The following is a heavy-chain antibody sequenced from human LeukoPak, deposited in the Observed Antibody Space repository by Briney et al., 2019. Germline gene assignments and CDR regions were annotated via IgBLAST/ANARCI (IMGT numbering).Heavy chain of an antibody. CDR2: IYTSGST. J-gene: IGHJ3*02. D-gene: IGHD4-17*01. V-gene: IGHV4-4*07. CDR1: GGSITNYY. Sequence: SETLSLTCTVSGGSITNYYWSWIRQPAGKGLEWIGQIYTSGSTNYNPSLKSRVTISVDTSKNQFSLKLSSVTAADTAVYYCARDYGDYSGAFDIWGQGTMVTVSS. CDR3: ARDYGDYSGAFDI.